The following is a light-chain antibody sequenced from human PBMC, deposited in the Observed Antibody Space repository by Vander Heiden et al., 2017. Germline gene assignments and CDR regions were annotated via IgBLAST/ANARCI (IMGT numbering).Light chain of an antibody. CDR2: AAS. Sequence: IVLTQSPATLSLSPGERATLSCRASQSVSSYLAWYQQKPGQAPRLLIYAASNRATGIPARFSGSGSGTDFTLTISSLEPEDFAVYYCQQRSNWNTFGQGTKLEIK. V-gene: IGKV3-11*01. CDR1: QSVSSY. J-gene: IGKJ2*01. CDR3: QQRSNWNT.